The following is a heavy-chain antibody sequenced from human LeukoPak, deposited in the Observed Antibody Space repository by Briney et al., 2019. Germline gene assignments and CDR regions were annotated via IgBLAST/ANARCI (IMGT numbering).Heavy chain of an antibody. J-gene: IGHJ4*02. CDR3: ARTPSSLVVEPCDY. CDR1: GFTFSSYS. D-gene: IGHD6-13*01. Sequence: AGGSLRLSCAASGFTFSSYSMNWVRQAPGKGLEWVSSISSSSSYIYYADSVKGRFTISRDNANNSLYLQMDSLRAEDTAVYYCARTPSSLVVEPCDYWGQGTLVTVSS. V-gene: IGHV3-21*01. CDR2: ISSSSSYI.